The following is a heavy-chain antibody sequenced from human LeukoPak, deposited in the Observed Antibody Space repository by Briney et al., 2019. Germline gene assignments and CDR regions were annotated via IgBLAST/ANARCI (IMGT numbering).Heavy chain of an antibody. Sequence: GGSLRLSCAASGFTFSSYGMHWVRQAPARGLEGVAFISYDGSNKYYADSVQGRFTISRDNSKNTLYLQMNSLRAEDTAVYYCAKDLGGGSGCYDLWGRGTLVTVSS. D-gene: IGHD6-19*01. V-gene: IGHV3-30*18. CDR2: ISYDGSNK. CDR1: GFTFSSYG. J-gene: IGHJ2*01. CDR3: AKDLGGGSGCYDL.